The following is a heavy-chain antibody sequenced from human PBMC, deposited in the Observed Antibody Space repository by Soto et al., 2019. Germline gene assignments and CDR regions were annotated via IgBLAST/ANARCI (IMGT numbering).Heavy chain of an antibody. D-gene: IGHD3-22*01. CDR1: GGSVSSGSYY. CDR2: IYYSGST. J-gene: IGHJ6*02. Sequence: QVQLQESGPGLVKPSETLSLTCTVSGGSVSSGSYYWSWNRQPPGKGLEWIGYIYYSGSTNYNPSLKSRVTISVDTSKNQFSLKLSSVTAADTAVYYCARDSSGYSCYYYYGMDVWGQGTTVTVSS. V-gene: IGHV4-61*01. CDR3: ARDSSGYSCYYYYGMDV.